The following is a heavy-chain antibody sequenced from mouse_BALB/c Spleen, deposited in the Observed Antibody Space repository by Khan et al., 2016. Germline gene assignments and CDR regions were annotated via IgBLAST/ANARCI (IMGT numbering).Heavy chain of an antibody. J-gene: IGHJ2*01. D-gene: IGHD1-1*01. Sequence: VQLQQSGAELVRSGASVKLSCTASVFNIKDYYMHWVKQRPEQGLEWIGWIDPENGDTEYAPKFQGKATMTADTSSNAAYLQFSSLTSEDSAVYYCNASYYGSDVYFDYWGQGTTLTVSS. CDR2: IDPENGDT. CDR1: VFNIKDYY. CDR3: NASYYGSDVYFDY. V-gene: IGHV14-4*02.